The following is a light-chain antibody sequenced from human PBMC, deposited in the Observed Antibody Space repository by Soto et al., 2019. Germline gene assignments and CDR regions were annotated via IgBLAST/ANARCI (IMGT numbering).Light chain of an antibody. CDR3: QQCHGYSS. Sequence: DIQMTQSPSTLSASVGDRVTITCRASQSLTGWLAWYQQKPGKAPNLLIYKTSTLKSGVPSRFSGGGSGTEFTHTISSLQPDDFATYYCQQCHGYSSFGQGTKLEI. V-gene: IGKV1-5*03. J-gene: IGKJ2*01. CDR1: QSLTGW. CDR2: KTS.